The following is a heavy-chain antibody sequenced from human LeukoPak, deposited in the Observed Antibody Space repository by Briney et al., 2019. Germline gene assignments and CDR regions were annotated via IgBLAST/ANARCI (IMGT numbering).Heavy chain of an antibody. Sequence: GGSLRLSCAASGFTFSSYAMSWVRQAPGKGLEWVSAISGSGGSTYYADSVKGRFTISRDNSKNTLYLQMNSLRAEDTVVYYCAKGPNGDYGGLDYFDYWGQGTLVTVSS. CDR2: ISGSGGST. CDR3: AKGPNGDYGGLDYFDY. CDR1: GFTFSSYA. J-gene: IGHJ4*02. V-gene: IGHV3-23*01. D-gene: IGHD4-17*01.